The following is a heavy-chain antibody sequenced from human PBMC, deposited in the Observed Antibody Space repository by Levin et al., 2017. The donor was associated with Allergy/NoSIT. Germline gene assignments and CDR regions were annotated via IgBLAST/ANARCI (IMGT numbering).Heavy chain of an antibody. CDR1: GFTFDDYG. CDR3: ARVSKGYYFDY. J-gene: IGHJ4*02. Sequence: GESLKISCAASGFTFDDYGMSWVRQAPGKGLEWVSGINWNGGSTGYADSVKGRFTISRDNAKNSLYLQMNSLRAEDTALYYCARVSKGYYFDYWGQGTLVTVSS. CDR2: INWNGGST. V-gene: IGHV3-20*04.